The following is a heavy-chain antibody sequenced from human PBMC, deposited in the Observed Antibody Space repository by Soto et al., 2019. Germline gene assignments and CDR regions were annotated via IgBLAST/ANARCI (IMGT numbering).Heavy chain of an antibody. CDR2: LYSDGST. CDR1: GFTVSNNY. CDR3: ATAFCTDGSSCGFDY. V-gene: IGHV3-53*01. J-gene: IGHJ4*02. D-gene: IGHD2-8*01. Sequence: GGSLRLSCAASGFTVSNNYMSWVRQAPGKGLESVSVLYSDGSTHYADSVKGRFTISRDIPKNTLYLQMNSLRVEDTALYYCATAFCTDGSSCGFDYWGQGALVTVSS.